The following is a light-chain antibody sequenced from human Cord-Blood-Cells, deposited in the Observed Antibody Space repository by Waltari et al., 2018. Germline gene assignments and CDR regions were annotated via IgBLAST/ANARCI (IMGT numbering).Light chain of an antibody. CDR3: QQYNNWPAGT. V-gene: IGKV3-15*01. J-gene: IGKJ1*01. CDR2: GAA. Sequence: MVMPSSPATLSVSPGDRATLSCRPSQSVSTNLACYQQKPGQGPRLLIYGAATRATGIPARFSGSGYGTEFTLTISSLQSEDFAVYYCQQYNNWPAGTFGQGNKVGIK. CDR1: QSVSTN.